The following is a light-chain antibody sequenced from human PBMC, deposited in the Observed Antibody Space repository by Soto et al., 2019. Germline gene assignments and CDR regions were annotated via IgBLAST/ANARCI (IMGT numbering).Light chain of an antibody. CDR2: GAS. J-gene: IGKJ2*01. CDR3: QQYGSSPYT. Sequence: EIVLTQSPGTLSLSPGERATLSCRASQSVSSSYLAGYQQKPGQAPRLLIYGASSRATGIPNRFSGSGSGTALPLTISILEPEDFAVYYCQQYGSSPYTFGQGTKLEIK. CDR1: QSVSSSY. V-gene: IGKV3-20*01.